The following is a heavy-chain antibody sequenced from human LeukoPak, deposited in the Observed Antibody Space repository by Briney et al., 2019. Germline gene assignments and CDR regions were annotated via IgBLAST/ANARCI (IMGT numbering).Heavy chain of an antibody. J-gene: IGHJ5*02. CDR3: AKEGTPQVSTWYDL. CDR1: GVTLSPYC. Sequence: GGSLRLSCVASGVTLSPYCMHWVRQAPGKGLEWVAVISYEGGTQHYADSVKGRFIISRDNPRNTLYLQMNILRTEDTAVYYCAKEGTPQVSTWYDLWGQGTQVIVSS. D-gene: IGHD3-10*01. V-gene: IGHV3-30*18. CDR2: ISYEGGTQ.